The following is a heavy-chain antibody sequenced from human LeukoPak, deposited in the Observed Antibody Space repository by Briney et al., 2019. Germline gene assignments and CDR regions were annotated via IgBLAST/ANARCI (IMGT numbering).Heavy chain of an antibody. J-gene: IGHJ6*02. CDR2: VNPSGSS. Sequence: ASMKVSCKASGYTVTSYYMHWVRQAPGQGLEWMAIVNPSGSSSYAQKFQGRATLTRATSTNTVYTELSGLRSEDTAVYYCASVYKYGMDVWGQGTTVVVSS. CDR3: ASVYKYGMDV. V-gene: IGHV1-46*01. CDR1: GYTVTSYY.